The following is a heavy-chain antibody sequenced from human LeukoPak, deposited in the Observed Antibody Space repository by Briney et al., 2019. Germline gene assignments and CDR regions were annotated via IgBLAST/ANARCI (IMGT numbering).Heavy chain of an antibody. CDR2: IIPILGIA. CDR1: GGTFSSYA. CDR3: TRGLRREQQLLRAFDD. D-gene: IGHD6-13*01. J-gene: IGHJ4*02. V-gene: IGHV1-69*04. Sequence: SVKVSCKASGGTFSSYAISWVRQAPGQGLEWMGRIIPILGIANYAQKFQGRVTITADKSTSTAYMELGSLRSEDTAVYYCTRGLRREQQLLRAFDDWGQGTLVTVSS.